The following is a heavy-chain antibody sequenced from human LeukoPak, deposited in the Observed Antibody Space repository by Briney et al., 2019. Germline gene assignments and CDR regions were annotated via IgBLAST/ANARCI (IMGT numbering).Heavy chain of an antibody. CDR2: IIPIFGTA. CDR3: ARDHSSSGSKPDAFDI. J-gene: IGHJ3*02. CDR1: GGTFSSYA. D-gene: IGHD6-6*01. Sequence: GASVKVSCKASGGTFSSYAISWVRQAPGQGLKWMGGIIPIFGTANYAQKFQGRVTITADESTSTAYMELSSLRSEDTAVYYCARDHSSSGSKPDAFDIWGQGTMVTVSS. V-gene: IGHV1-69*13.